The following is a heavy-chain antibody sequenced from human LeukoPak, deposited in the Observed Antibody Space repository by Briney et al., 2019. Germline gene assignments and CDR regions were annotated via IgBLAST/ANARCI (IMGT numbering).Heavy chain of an antibody. CDR1: GGSISSGGYY. Sequence: SETLSLTCTVSGGSISSGGYYWSWIRQHPGKGLEWIGYIYYSGSIYYNPSLKSRVTISVDTSKNQFSLKLSSVTAADTAVYYCARDANRPGMDVWGQGTTVTVSS. CDR3: ARDANRPGMDV. J-gene: IGHJ6*02. V-gene: IGHV4-31*03. CDR2: IYYSGSI.